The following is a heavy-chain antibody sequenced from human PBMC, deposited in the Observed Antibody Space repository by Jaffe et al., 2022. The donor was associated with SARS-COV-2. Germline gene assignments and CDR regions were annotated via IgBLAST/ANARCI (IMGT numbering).Heavy chain of an antibody. Sequence: QVQLVQSGAEVKKPGASVKVSCKASGYTFTSYDINWVRQATGQGLEWMGWMNPNSGNTGYAQKFQGRVTMTRNTSISTAYMELSSLRSEDTAVYYCARQDVLLWFGALTDYYYYMDVWGKGTTVTVSS. CDR1: GYTFTSYD. CDR2: MNPNSGNT. J-gene: IGHJ6*03. D-gene: IGHD3-10*01. CDR3: ARQDVLLWFGALTDYYYYMDV. V-gene: IGHV1-8*01.